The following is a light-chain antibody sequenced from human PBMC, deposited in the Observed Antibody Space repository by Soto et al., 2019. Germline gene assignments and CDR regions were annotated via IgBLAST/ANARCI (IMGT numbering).Light chain of an antibody. CDR1: QQISNY. CDR3: QQYDNLPFT. V-gene: IGKV1-33*01. CDR2: DAS. Sequence: DIQMSQCPSSVSASVGDRVTITCQAGQQISNYLNWYQHKPGKPPKLLIYDASNLETGVPSRFSGSKSGTAFTFTITSLQPEDIATYYCQQYDNLPFTFGGGTKVEIK. J-gene: IGKJ4*01.